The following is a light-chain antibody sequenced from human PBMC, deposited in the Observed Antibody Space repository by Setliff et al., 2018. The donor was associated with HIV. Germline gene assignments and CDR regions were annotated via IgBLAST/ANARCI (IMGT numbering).Light chain of an antibody. V-gene: IGLV6-57*01. CDR1: GGNIAAYF. J-gene: IGLJ1*01. Sequence: NFMLAQPPSVSGFPGTTVTISCTRSGGNIAAYFVQWYQQRPGSSPTTVIFEDNQRPSGVPGRFSGSLDRSSNSASLTISGLTNEDEADYFCQSSDGNNYVFGTGTKVTVL. CDR3: QSSDGNNYV. CDR2: EDN.